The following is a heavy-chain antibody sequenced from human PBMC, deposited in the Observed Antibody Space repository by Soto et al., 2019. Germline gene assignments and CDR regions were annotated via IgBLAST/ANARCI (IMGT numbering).Heavy chain of an antibody. Sequence: EGSLRLSCADSGFTFSSYWMHWVRQAPGKGLVWVSRINSDGSSTSYADSVKGRFTISRDNAKNTLYLQMNSLRAEDTAVYYCARAPYYGSGSYYIDWGQGTLVTVSS. J-gene: IGHJ4*02. CDR2: INSDGSST. D-gene: IGHD3-10*01. CDR3: ARAPYYGSGSYYID. CDR1: GFTFSSYW. V-gene: IGHV3-74*01.